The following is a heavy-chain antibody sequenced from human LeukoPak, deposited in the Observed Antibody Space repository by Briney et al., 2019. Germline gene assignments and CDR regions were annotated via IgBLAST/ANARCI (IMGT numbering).Heavy chain of an antibody. CDR1: GFTVSSNY. V-gene: IGHV3-53*01. D-gene: IGHD3-9*01. J-gene: IGHJ4*02. CDR3: ARTSGYYDILTGYQPPYYFDY. Sequence: PGGSLRLSCAASGFTVSSNYMSWVRQAPGKGLEWVSVIYSGGSTYYADSVKGRFTISRDNSKNTLYLQMNSLRAEDTAVYYCARTSGYYDILTGYQPPYYFDYWGQGTLVTVSS. CDR2: IYSGGST.